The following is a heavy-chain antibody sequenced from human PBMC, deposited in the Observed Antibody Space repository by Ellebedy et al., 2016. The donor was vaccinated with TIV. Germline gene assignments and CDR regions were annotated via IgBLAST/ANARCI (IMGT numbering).Heavy chain of an antibody. CDR1: GYTFTSYY. J-gene: IGHJ4*02. D-gene: IGHD5-12*01. V-gene: IGHV1-46*01. CDR2: INPSGGST. Sequence: AASVKVSCKASGYTFTSYYMHWVRQAPGQGLEWMGIINPSGGSTSYAQKFQGRVTITADKSTSTAYMELSSLRSEDTAVYYCARWGPYSGTFQGPFDFWGQGVLVTVSS. CDR3: ARWGPYSGTFQGPFDF.